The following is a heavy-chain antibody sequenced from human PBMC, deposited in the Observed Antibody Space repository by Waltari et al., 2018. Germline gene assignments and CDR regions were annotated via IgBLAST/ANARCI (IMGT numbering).Heavy chain of an antibody. CDR1: GGSISSYY. J-gene: IGHJ5*02. CDR2: IYYSGST. V-gene: IGHV4-59*08. D-gene: IGHD1-26*01. CDR3: ARLRGGWAVDWFDP. Sequence: QVQLQESGPGLVKPSETLSLTCTVSGGSISSYYWSWIRQPPGKGLEWIGYIYYSGSTNYNPSLKSRVTISVDTSKNQFSLKLSSVTAADTAVYYCARLRGGWAVDWFDPWGQGTLVTVSS.